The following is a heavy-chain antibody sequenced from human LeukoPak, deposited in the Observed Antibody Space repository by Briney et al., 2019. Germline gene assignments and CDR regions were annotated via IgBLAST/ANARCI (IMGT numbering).Heavy chain of an antibody. J-gene: IGHJ4*02. V-gene: IGHV1-18*01. CDR3: ATDRPNYYGSGSYYFY. D-gene: IGHD3-10*01. CDR1: GYTFTSYG. CDR2: ISAYNGNT. Sequence: GASVKVSCKASGYTFTSYGISWVRQAPGQGLEWMGWISAYNGNTNYAQKLQGRVTMTTDTSTSTAYMELRSLRSEDTAVYYCATDRPNYYGSGSYYFYWGQGTLVTLSS.